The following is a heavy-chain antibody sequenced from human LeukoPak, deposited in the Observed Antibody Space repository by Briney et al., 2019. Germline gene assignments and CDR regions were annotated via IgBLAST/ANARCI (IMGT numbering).Heavy chain of an antibody. CDR1: GGSISSSSYY. J-gene: IGHJ4*02. V-gene: IGHV4-39*01. CDR3: ARQREGATYY. CDR2: IYYSGST. Sequence: PSETLTLTCTVSGGSISSSSYYWGWIRQPPGKGREWIGSIYYSGSTYYNPPLQSRVTIYVDTPKNQFSLKLSSEPAADTAVYYFARQREGATYYWGQGTLVTVSS. D-gene: IGHD1-26*01.